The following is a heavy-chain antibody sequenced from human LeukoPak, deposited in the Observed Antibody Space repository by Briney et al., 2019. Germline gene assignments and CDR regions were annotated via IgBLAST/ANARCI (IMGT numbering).Heavy chain of an antibody. CDR2: ISTGGGNK. V-gene: IGHV3-11*01. CDR3: ARRSWEPFDY. J-gene: IGHJ4*02. Sequence: GGSLRLSCAASGFTFSDYYMSWIRQAPGKGLEWVSDISTGGGNKDYADSVKGRFTISRDNARQSLSLQMDSLRAEYTAVYYCARRSWEPFDYWGQGTLVTVYS. D-gene: IGHD1-26*01. CDR1: GFTFSDYY.